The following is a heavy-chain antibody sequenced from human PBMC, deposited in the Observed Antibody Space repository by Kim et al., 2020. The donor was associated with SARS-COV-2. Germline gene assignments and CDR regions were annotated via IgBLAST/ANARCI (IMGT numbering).Heavy chain of an antibody. CDR3: ARVWSLMDV. J-gene: IGHJ6*02. CDR2: GST. D-gene: IGHD3-10*01. V-gene: IGHV4-59*01. Sequence: GSTNYNPSLKSRVTISVDTSKNQFSLKLSSVTAADTAVYYCARVWSLMDVWGQGTTVTVSS.